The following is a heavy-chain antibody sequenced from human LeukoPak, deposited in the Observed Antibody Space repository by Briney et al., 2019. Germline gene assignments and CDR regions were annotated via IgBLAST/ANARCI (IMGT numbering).Heavy chain of an antibody. D-gene: IGHD6-19*01. J-gene: IGHJ4*02. CDR3: ARDPTIFIAVAGTNYFDY. CDR2: ISYDGSNE. V-gene: IGHV3-30*04. Sequence: PGRSLRLSCAASTFTFSSYAMHWVRQAPGKGLEWVAVISYDGSNEYYADSVKGRFTISRDNSKNTLYLQMNRLRAEDTAVYYCARDPTIFIAVAGTNYFDYWGQGTLVTVSS. CDR1: TFTFSSYA.